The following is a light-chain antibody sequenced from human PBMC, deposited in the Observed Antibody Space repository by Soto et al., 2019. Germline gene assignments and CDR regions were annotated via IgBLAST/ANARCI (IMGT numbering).Light chain of an antibody. Sequence: QPVLTQSPSASASLGASVKLTCTLNSGHSTYTIAWHQQQPEKGPRFLMRLNSDGSHTKGDGIPDRFSGSSSGAERYLTISSLHSDDEADYYCQTWGTGIHVFGGGTKLTVL. CDR3: QTWGTGIHV. J-gene: IGLJ2*01. CDR2: LNSDGSH. CDR1: SGHSTYT. V-gene: IGLV4-69*01.